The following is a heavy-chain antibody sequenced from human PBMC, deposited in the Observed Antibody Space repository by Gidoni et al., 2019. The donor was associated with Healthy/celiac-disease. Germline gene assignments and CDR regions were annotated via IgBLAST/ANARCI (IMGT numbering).Heavy chain of an antibody. CDR3: ARDRSSSGWYGYYYGMDV. CDR1: GFTFSRYS. J-gene: IGHJ6*02. CDR2: ISSSSSYI. D-gene: IGHD6-19*01. Sequence: EVQLVESGGGLVKPGGSLRLSGAASGFTFSRYSMNWVRQAPRKGLEWVSSISSSSSYIYYADSVKGRFTISRDNAKNSLYLQMNSLRAEDTAVYYCARDRSSSGWYGYYYGMDVWGQGTTVTVSS. V-gene: IGHV3-21*01.